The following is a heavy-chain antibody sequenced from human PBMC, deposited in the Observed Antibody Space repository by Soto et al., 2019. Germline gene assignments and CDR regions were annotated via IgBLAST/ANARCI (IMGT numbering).Heavy chain of an antibody. CDR3: ASNQIAAWDY. CDR1: GGSISSSSYY. Sequence: PSETLSLPCTVSGGSISSSSYYWGWIRQPPGKGLEWIGSIYYSGSTYYNPSLKSRVTISVDTSKNQFSLKLSSVTAADTAVYYCASNQIAAWDYWGQGTLVTVSS. D-gene: IGHD6-6*01. CDR2: IYYSGST. V-gene: IGHV4-39*01. J-gene: IGHJ4*02.